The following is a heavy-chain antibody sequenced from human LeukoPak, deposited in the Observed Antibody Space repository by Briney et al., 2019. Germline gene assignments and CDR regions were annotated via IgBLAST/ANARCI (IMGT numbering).Heavy chain of an antibody. CDR2: IKQDGSEK. J-gene: IGHJ1*01. CDR3: AKDYWDYYDSSGYYVGYFQH. V-gene: IGHV3-7*03. CDR1: GFTFSSYW. Sequence: GGSLRLSCAASGFTFSSYWMSWVRQAPGKGLEWVANIKQDGSEKYYVDSVKGRFTISRDNSKNTLYLQMNSLRAEDTAVYYCAKDYWDYYDSSGYYVGYFQHWGQGTLVTVSS. D-gene: IGHD3-22*01.